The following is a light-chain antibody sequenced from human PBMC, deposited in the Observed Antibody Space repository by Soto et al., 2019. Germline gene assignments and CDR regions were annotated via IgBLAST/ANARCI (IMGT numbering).Light chain of an antibody. CDR1: QNDNSW. J-gene: IGKJ1*01. Sequence: DIQMTQSPSTLSASVGDRVTITCRARQNDNSWVAWYQQKPGKAPKFLIYDASNLESGVPSRFSGRGSGTKFPLAISSPHPDDFAAFYCHRYNIKSRTFGQAT. V-gene: IGKV1-5*01. CDR2: DAS. CDR3: HRYNIKSRT.